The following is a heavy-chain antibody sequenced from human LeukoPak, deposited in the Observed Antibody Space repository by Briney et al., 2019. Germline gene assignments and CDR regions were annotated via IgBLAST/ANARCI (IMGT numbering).Heavy chain of an antibody. V-gene: IGHV1-18*01. D-gene: IGHD3-9*01. CDR2: ISAYNGNT. Sequence: ASVKVSCKASGYTFTSYGISWVRQAPGQGLEWMGWISAYNGNTNYAQKLQGRVTMTTDTSTSTAYMELGSLRSDDTAVYYCARVRGRYFDWLFTNYYMDVWGKGTTVTISS. J-gene: IGHJ6*03. CDR3: ARVRGRYFDWLFTNYYMDV. CDR1: GYTFTSYG.